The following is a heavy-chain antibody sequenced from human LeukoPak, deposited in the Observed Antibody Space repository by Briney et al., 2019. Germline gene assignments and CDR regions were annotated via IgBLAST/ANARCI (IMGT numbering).Heavy chain of an antibody. J-gene: IGHJ5*02. CDR1: GYTFTSYG. V-gene: IGHV1-18*01. CDR2: ISAYNGNT. Sequence: ASVKVSCKASGYTFTSYGISWVRQDPGQGLEWMGWISAYNGNTNYAQKLQGRVTMTTDTSTSTAYMELRSLRSDDTAVYYCARGTGIVVVPASFGGWFDPWGQGTLVTVSS. D-gene: IGHD2-2*01. CDR3: ARGTGIVVVPASFGGWFDP.